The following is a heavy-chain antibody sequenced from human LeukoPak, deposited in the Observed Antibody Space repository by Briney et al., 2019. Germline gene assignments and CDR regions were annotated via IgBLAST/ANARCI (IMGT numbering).Heavy chain of an antibody. CDR3: ARDLETVRKPYSSGWYYNY. J-gene: IGHJ4*02. D-gene: IGHD6-19*01. CDR1: GFTFSSYG. V-gene: IGHV3-23*01. CDR2: ISASGGST. Sequence: GGSLRLSCAASGFTFSSYGMSWVRQAPGKGLEWVSAISASGGSTFYADSVKGRFTISRDNSKNTLYLQMNSLRAEDTAVYYCARDLETVRKPYSSGWYYNYWGQGTLVTVSS.